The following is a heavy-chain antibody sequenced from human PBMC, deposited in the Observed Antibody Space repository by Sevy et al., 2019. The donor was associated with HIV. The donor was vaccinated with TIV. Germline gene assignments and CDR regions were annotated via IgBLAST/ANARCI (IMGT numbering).Heavy chain of an antibody. Sequence: GGSLRLSCAASGFTFSDYYMSWIRQAPGKGLEWVSYISSSGSTIYYADSVKGRFTISRDNAKNSLYLQMNSLRAEDTAVYYCARGELQYFDWLPRPSTTEYYYYGMDVWGQGTTVTVSS. CDR2: ISSSGSTI. CDR3: ARGELQYFDWLPRPSTTEYYYYGMDV. V-gene: IGHV3-11*01. D-gene: IGHD3-9*01. J-gene: IGHJ6*02. CDR1: GFTFSDYY.